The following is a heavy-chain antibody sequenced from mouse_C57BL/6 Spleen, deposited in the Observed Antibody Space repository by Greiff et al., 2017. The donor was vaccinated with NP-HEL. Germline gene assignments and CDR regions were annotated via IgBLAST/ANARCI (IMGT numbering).Heavy chain of an antibody. Sequence: QVQLQQSGAELVKPGASVKLSCKASGYTFTSYWMHWVKQRPGRGLEWIGRIDPNSGGTKYNEKFKSKATLTVDKPSSTAYMQLSSLTSEDSAVYYCARYYYGSSYEGYFDVWGTGTTVTVSS. CDR1: GYTFTSYW. V-gene: IGHV1-72*01. J-gene: IGHJ1*03. CDR3: ARYYYGSSYEGYFDV. D-gene: IGHD1-1*01. CDR2: IDPNSGGT.